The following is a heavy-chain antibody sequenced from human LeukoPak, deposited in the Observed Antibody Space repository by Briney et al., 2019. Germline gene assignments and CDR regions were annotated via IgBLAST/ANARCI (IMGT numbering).Heavy chain of an antibody. Sequence: PGGSLRLSCAASGFTFSSYEMNWVRQAPGKGLEWVSYISSSSTTIYYADSVKGRFTISRDNAKNSLYLQMNSLRAEDTAVYDCGRDHMNWGQGTLVTVSS. CDR3: GRDHMN. V-gene: IGHV3-48*03. CDR2: ISSSSTTI. D-gene: IGHD2-21*01. J-gene: IGHJ4*02. CDR1: GFTFSSYE.